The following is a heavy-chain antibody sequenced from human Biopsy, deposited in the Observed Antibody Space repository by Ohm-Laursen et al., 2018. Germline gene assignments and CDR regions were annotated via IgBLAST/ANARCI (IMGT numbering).Heavy chain of an antibody. D-gene: IGHD3-3*01. CDR2: IFRNSGNI. CDR1: GFTFDDYA. V-gene: IGHV3-9*01. Sequence: SLRLSCAASGFTFDDYAMHWVRQAPGKGLEWVSGIFRNSGNIDYAASVKGRFTISRDNAKNSLYLQMNSLRPGDTAFYYCATIAGWGSSPDLRPYWGQGTLVTVSS. CDR3: ATIAGWGSSPDLRPY. J-gene: IGHJ4*02.